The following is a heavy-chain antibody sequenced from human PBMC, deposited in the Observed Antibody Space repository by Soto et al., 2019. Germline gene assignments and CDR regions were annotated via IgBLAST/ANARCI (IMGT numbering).Heavy chain of an antibody. J-gene: IGHJ4*02. CDR2: RYYSEST. CDR3: ARTKCSGGSCYSWSLDY. V-gene: IGHV4-31*03. D-gene: IGHD2-15*01. Sequence: SETLSLTCTVSGGSITTGVYYWSWIRQLPGRGLEWIGHRYYSESTYYNPSLKSRVSISLDTSKNQFSLKLSFVTAADTAMYYCARTKCSGGSCYSWSLDYWGQGTPVTVSS. CDR1: GGSITTGVYY.